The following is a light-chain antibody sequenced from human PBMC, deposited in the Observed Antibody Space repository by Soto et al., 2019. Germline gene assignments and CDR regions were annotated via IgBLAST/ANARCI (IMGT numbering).Light chain of an antibody. V-gene: IGLV3-21*04. Sequence: SYELTLPPSVSVAPGKTARITCGGNNIGTKSVHWYQQKPGQAPVLVIYYDSDRPSGIPERFSGSNSGNTATLTISRVEAGDEADYYCQVWDSSSAHPGVVFGGGTKLTVL. CDR2: YDS. J-gene: IGLJ2*01. CDR3: QVWDSSSAHPGVV. CDR1: NIGTKS.